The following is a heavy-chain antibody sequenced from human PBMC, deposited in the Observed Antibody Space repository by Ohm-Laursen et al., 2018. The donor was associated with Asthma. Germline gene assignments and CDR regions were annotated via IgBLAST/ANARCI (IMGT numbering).Heavy chain of an antibody. Sequence: SETLSLTCAVSGGSISSSNWWSWVRQPPGKGLEWIGEIYHSGSTNYNPSLKSRVTISVDTSKNQFSLKLSSVTAADTAVYYCARGLGGTTISYYFDYWGQGTLVTVSS. CDR1: GGSISSSNW. D-gene: IGHD4-17*01. CDR3: ARGLGGTTISYYFDY. J-gene: IGHJ4*02. CDR2: IYHSGST. V-gene: IGHV4-4*02.